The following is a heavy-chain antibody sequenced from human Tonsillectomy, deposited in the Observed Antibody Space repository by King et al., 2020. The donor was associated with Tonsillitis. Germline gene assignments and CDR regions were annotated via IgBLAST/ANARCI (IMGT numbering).Heavy chain of an antibody. V-gene: IGHV3-30*01. CDR3: ASMQWLRLGDY. CDR1: GFTFSSYA. CDR2: ISFDGSNK. Sequence: VQLVESGGGVVQPGRSLRLSCAASGFTFSSYAMHWVRQAPGKGLEWVAGISFDGSNKYYADSVKGRVTISRDNSKNTPSLQMNSLRAEDTAVYYCASMQWLRLGDYWGQGTLVTVSS. D-gene: IGHD5-12*01. J-gene: IGHJ4*02.